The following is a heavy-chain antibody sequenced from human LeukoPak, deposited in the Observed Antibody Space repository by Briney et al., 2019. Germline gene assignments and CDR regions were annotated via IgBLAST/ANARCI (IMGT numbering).Heavy chain of an antibody. Sequence: GGSLRLSCAASGFTFSNFGMHWVRQAPGKGLEWVTFIRYDGTNKYYADSVKGRFTISRDNSKNTLYPQMNSLRVEDTAMYYCAKVEMSTSPGGIDYWGQGTLVTVSS. CDR3: AKVEMSTSPGGIDY. D-gene: IGHD5-24*01. V-gene: IGHV3-30*02. CDR1: GFTFSNFG. J-gene: IGHJ4*02. CDR2: IRYDGTNK.